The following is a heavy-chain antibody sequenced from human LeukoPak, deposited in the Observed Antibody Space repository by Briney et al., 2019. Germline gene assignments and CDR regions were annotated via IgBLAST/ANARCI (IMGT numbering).Heavy chain of an antibody. CDR3: ARLGPGNSEVDY. Sequence: PSETLSLTCAVHGGSFSGYYWSWIRQAPGKELEWIGEINHSGSTNYNPSLKSRVTISVDTSKKQFSLKLRSVTAADTAVYYCARLGPGNSEVDYWGQGTLVTVSS. D-gene: IGHD4-23*01. CDR1: GGSFSGYY. J-gene: IGHJ4*02. CDR2: INHSGST. V-gene: IGHV4-34*01.